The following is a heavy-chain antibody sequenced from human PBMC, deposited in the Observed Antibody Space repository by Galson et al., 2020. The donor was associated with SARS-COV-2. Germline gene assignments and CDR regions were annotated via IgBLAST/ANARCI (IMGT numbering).Heavy chain of an antibody. Sequence: SETLSLTCTVSGGSISSTNYYWGWIRPPPGKGLEWIGSVYFSGSTYYNPSLKSRVTISVDTSKNRFPLKLTSVTAADTAVFYCARLSRGWDAFDIWGPGTMVTVSS. CDR2: VYFSGST. J-gene: IGHJ3*02. CDR3: ARLSRGWDAFDI. D-gene: IGHD3-10*01. V-gene: IGHV4-39*01. CDR1: GGSISSTNYY.